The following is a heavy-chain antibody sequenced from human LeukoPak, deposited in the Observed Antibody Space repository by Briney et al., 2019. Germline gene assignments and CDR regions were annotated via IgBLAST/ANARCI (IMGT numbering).Heavy chain of an antibody. CDR3: TSDTIFGVVLDAFDI. Sequence: GGSLRLSCAASGFTFSSYAMSWVRQAPGKGLEWVSIINKSGGSTNYADSVKGRFTISRDNSENTAYLQMNSLKTEDTAVYYCTSDTIFGVVLDAFDIWGQGTMVTVSS. J-gene: IGHJ3*02. CDR1: GFTFSSYA. CDR2: INKSGGST. D-gene: IGHD3-3*01. V-gene: IGHV3-23*01.